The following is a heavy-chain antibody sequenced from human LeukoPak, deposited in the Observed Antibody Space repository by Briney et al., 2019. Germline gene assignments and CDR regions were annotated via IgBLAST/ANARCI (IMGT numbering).Heavy chain of an antibody. CDR1: GGTFISYA. J-gene: IGHJ5*02. D-gene: IGHD3-10*01. Sequence: SVKVSCKASGGTFISYAISWVRQAPGQGLEWMGGIIPIFGTANYAQKFQGRVTITADESTSTAYMELSSLRSEDTAVYYCARLWFGGLLSTNWFDPWGQGTLVTVSS. V-gene: IGHV1-69*13. CDR3: ARLWFGGLLSTNWFDP. CDR2: IIPIFGTA.